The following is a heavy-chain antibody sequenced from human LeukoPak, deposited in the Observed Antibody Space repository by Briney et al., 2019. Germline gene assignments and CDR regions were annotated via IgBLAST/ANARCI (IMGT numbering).Heavy chain of an antibody. J-gene: IGHJ6*04. Sequence: GGSLRLSCAASGFTFSNYWMSWVRQAPGKGLEWVANIKEDGSEKYYVDSAKGRFTISRDNAKISLYLQMNSLRAEDTAVYYCAELGITMIGGVWGKGTTVTISS. D-gene: IGHD3-10*02. CDR1: GFTFSNYW. CDR2: IKEDGSEK. V-gene: IGHV3-7*01. CDR3: AELGITMIGGV.